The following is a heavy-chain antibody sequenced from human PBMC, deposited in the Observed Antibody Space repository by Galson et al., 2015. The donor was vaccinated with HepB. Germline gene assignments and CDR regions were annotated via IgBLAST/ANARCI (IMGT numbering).Heavy chain of an antibody. V-gene: IGHV3-30*04. D-gene: IGHD3-10*01. CDR1: GFTFSSYA. CDR3: ARDKKGEFGDDAFDI. Sequence: SLRLSCAASGFTFSSYAMHWVRQAPGKGLEWVAVISYDGSNKYYADSVKGRFTISRDNSKNTLYLQMNSLRAEDTAVYYCARDKKGEFGDDAFDIWGQGTMVTVSS. CDR2: ISYDGSNK. J-gene: IGHJ3*02.